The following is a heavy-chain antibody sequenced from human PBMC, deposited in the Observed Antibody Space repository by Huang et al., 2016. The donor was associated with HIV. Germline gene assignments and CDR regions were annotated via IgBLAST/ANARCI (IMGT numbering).Heavy chain of an antibody. CDR3: TTLWFGEDAFDM. V-gene: IGHV3-15*01. CDR2: SKSKSEGGTT. D-gene: IGHD3-10*01. CDR1: GFTFNNAW. Sequence: EVQLVESGGGWVKPGGSLRLSCAASGFTFNNAWMSWVRQPPGKGLGWVGRSKSKSEGGTTDYAAPVKGRFTSSRDDSKDTLYLYMNNLKTEDTAVYYCTTLWFGEDAFDMWGQGTTVTVSS. J-gene: IGHJ3*02.